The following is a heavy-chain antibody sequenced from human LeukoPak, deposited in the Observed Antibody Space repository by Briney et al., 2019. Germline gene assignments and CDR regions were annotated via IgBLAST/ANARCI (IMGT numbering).Heavy chain of an antibody. CDR3: ARDQVVVTASRFDY. D-gene: IGHD2-15*01. CDR1: GFMVRSYA. CDR2: ISTSGGNT. J-gene: IGHJ4*02. Sequence: GGSLRLSCAASGFMVRSYAMNWVRQAPGKGLEWVSSISTSGGNTYYPDSVKGRFTISRDNSKNTLYLQMNSLRAEDTAVYYCARDQVVVTASRFDYWGQGTLVTVSS. V-gene: IGHV3-23*01.